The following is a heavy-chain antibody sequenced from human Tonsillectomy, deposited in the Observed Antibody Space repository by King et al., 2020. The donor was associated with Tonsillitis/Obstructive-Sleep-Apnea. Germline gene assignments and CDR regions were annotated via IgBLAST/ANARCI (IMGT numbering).Heavy chain of an antibody. CDR1: GGTFSSYA. J-gene: IGHJ3*02. V-gene: IGHV1-69*01. CDR2: IIPIFGTA. CDR3: ARVGTVAGREGDAFDI. D-gene: IGHD6-19*01. Sequence: QLVQSGAEVKKPGSSVKVSCKASGGTFSSYAISWVRQAPGQGLEWMGGIIPIFGTANYAQKFQGRVTITADESTSTAYMELSSLRSEDTAVYYCARVGTVAGREGDAFDIWGQGTMVTVSS.